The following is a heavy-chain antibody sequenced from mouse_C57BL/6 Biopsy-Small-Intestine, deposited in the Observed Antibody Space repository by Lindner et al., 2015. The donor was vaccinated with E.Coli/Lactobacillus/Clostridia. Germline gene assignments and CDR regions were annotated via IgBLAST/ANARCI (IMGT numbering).Heavy chain of an antibody. J-gene: IGHJ2*01. Sequence: VQLQESGAEPVRPGSSVKMSCKTSGYTFTSYGINWVKQRPGQGLEWIGYIYIGNGYTEYNDKFKGKATLTSDTSSSTAYMQLSSLTSEDSAMYFCARSTTIVTFDFWGQGTTLTVSS. CDR1: GYTFTSYG. D-gene: IGHD2-5*01. CDR3: ARSTTIVTFDF. V-gene: IGHV1-58*01. CDR2: IYIGNGYT.